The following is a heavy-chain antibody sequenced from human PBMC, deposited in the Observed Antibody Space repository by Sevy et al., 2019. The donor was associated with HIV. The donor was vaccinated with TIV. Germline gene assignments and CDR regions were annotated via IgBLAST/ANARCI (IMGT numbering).Heavy chain of an antibody. V-gene: IGHV4-39*01. CDR1: GGSISSSSYY. J-gene: IGHJ6*03. Sequence: SETLSLTCTVSGGSISSSSYYWGWIRQPPGKGLEWIGSIYYSGSTYYNPSLKSRVTISVDTSKNQFSLKLSSVTAADTAVYYCASIPVNYYYYMDVWGKGTTVTVSS. D-gene: IGHD2-2*02. CDR2: IYYSGST. CDR3: ASIPVNYYYYMDV.